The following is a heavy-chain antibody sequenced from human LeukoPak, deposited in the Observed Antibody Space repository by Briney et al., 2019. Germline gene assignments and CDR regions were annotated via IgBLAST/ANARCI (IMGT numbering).Heavy chain of an antibody. CDR3: ARAGISPPHYFFDY. CDR2: INPNSGGT. V-gene: IGHV1-2*02. J-gene: IGHJ4*01. Sequence: ASVKVSCKASGYTFTGYYMHWVRQAPGQGLEWMGWINPNSGGTNYAQKFQGRVAMTRDTSISTAYMELSRLRSDDTAVYYCARAGISPPHYFFDYWGQGTLVTVSS. D-gene: IGHD2/OR15-2a*01. CDR1: GYTFTGYY.